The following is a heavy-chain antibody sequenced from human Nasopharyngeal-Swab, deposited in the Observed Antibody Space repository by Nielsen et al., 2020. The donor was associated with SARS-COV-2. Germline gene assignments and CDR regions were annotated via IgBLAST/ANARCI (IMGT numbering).Heavy chain of an antibody. Sequence: ASVKVSCKASGYTFTSYAMHWVRQAPGQRLEWMGWINAGNGNTKYSKKFQGRVTITRDTSASTAYMELSSLRSEDTAVYYCARQSRTFDYWGQGTLVTVSS. D-gene: IGHD6-13*01. J-gene: IGHJ4*02. CDR3: ARQSRTFDY. CDR1: GYTFTSYA. V-gene: IGHV1-3*01. CDR2: INAGNGNT.